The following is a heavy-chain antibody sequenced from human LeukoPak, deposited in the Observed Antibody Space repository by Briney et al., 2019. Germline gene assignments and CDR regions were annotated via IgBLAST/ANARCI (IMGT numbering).Heavy chain of an antibody. CDR2: ISGSGGST. D-gene: IGHD3-9*01. CDR3: AKVYDILTGYIDY. Sequence: GGSLRLSCAASGFTFSSYAMSWVRQAPGKGLEWVSAISGSGGSTYYADSVKGRFTISRDNSKNTLYLQMNSLRAEETAVYYCAKVYDILTGYIDYWGQGTLVTVSS. J-gene: IGHJ4*02. V-gene: IGHV3-23*01. CDR1: GFTFSSYA.